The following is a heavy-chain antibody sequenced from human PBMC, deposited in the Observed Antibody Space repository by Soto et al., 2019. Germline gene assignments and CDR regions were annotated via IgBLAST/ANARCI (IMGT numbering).Heavy chain of an antibody. CDR3: AKRLYGDHPTDYYYYGMDV. D-gene: IGHD4-17*01. J-gene: IGHJ6*02. V-gene: IGHV3-23*01. Sequence: EVQLLESGGGLVQPGGSLRLSCAASGFSFSSYAMSWVRQAPGNGLECVSAISGSGGSTYYADSVKGRFTISRDNSKNTLYLQMNSLRAEHTAVYYCAKRLYGDHPTDYYYYGMDVWGQGTTVTVSS. CDR2: ISGSGGST. CDR1: GFSFSSYA.